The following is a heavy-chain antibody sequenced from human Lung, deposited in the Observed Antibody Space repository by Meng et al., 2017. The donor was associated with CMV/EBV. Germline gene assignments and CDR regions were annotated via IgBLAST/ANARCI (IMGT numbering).Heavy chain of an antibody. J-gene: IGHJ6*02. CDR3: ARSWDGMEV. D-gene: IGHD3-16*01. CDR2: ISTTSTYI. Sequence: ESLKISCAASGFTFSAYAMNWVRQTPGKGLEWVSSISTTSTYIYYSDSVKGRFTISRDNAKNSLYLQMSSLRAEDTALYYCARSWDGMEVWGQGTPVTVSS. V-gene: IGHV3-21*04. CDR1: GFTFSAYA.